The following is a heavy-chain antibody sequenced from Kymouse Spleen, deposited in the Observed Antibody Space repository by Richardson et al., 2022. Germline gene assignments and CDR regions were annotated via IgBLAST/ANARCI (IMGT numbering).Heavy chain of an antibody. CDR2: ISYDGSNK. CDR1: GFTFSSYG. J-gene: IGHJ2*01. CDR3: AKDPPITMNWYFDL. V-gene: IGHV3-30*18. Sequence: QVQLVESGGGVVQPGRSLRLSCAASGFTFSSYGMHWVRQAPGKGLEWVAVISYDGSNKYYADSVKGRFTISRDNSKNTLYLQMNSLRAEDTAVYYCAKDPPITMNWYFDLWGRGTLVTVSS. D-gene: IGHD3-22*01.